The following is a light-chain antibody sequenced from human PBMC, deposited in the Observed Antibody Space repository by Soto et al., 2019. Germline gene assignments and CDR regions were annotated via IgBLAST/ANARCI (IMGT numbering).Light chain of an antibody. CDR1: QSISSY. Sequence: DIQMTQSPSSLSASVGDRVTITCRASQSISSYLNWYQQKPGKAPKLLSYAASSLQSGVPSRFSGSGSGTDFTLAISSLQPEDFATYYCQQGYSTPYTFGQGTKLEIK. V-gene: IGKV1-39*01. CDR2: AAS. J-gene: IGKJ2*01. CDR3: QQGYSTPYT.